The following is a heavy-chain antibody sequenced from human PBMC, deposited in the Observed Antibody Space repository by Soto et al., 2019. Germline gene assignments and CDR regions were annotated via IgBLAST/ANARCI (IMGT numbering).Heavy chain of an antibody. Sequence: EVQLVESGGGLVQPGGSLRLSCAASGFTFSSYSMNWVRQAPGKGLEWVSYISSSSSTIYYADSVKGRFTISRDNAKNSLYLQMNSLRAEDTAVYYCAGDGRYSSSLFDPWGQGTLVTVSS. CDR1: GFTFSSYS. D-gene: IGHD6-13*01. V-gene: IGHV3-48*01. J-gene: IGHJ5*02. CDR2: ISSSSSTI. CDR3: AGDGRYSSSLFDP.